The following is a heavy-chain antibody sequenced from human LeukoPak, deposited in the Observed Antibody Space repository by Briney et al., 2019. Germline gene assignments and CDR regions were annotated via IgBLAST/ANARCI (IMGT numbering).Heavy chain of an antibody. CDR1: GFIFSSYA. CDR2: ISSSGGST. D-gene: IGHD6-19*01. Sequence: GGSLRLSCSASGFIFSSYAMHWVRQAPGKGLEYVSAISSSGGSTYYADSVKDRFIISRDNPKNTLYLQMSSLRAEDTAVYYCVKRDNSGWCDYWGQGTLVTVSS. V-gene: IGHV3-64D*09. J-gene: IGHJ4*02. CDR3: VKRDNSGWCDY.